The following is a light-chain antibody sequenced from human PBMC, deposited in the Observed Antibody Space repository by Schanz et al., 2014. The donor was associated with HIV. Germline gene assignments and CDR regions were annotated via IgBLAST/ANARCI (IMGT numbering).Light chain of an antibody. CDR3: QQYNNWPSA. CDR1: QSVSSY. CDR2: DAS. J-gene: IGKJ5*01. V-gene: IGKV3-11*01. Sequence: EIVLTQSPATLSLSPGERATLSCRASQSVSSYLAWYQQKPGQAPRLLIYDASNRATGIPARFSGSGSGTDFTLTISGLQAEDVAVYYCQQYNNWPSAFGQGTRLEIK.